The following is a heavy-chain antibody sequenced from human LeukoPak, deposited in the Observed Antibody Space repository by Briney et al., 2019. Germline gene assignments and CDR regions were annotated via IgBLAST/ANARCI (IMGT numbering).Heavy chain of an antibody. CDR2: ISGSGGST. CDR3: AKDLWSKAHYYDSSGYYHDAFDI. V-gene: IGHV3-23*01. CDR1: GFTFSNAW. J-gene: IGHJ3*02. D-gene: IGHD3-22*01. Sequence: GGSLRLSCAASGFTFSNAWMSWVRQAPGKGLGWVSAISGSGGSTYYADSVEGRFTISRDNSKNTLYLQMNSLRAEDTAVYYCAKDLWSKAHYYDSSGYYHDAFDIWGQGTMVTVSS.